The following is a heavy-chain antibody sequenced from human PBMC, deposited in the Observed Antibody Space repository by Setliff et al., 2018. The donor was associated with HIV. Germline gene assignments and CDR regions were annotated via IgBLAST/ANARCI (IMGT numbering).Heavy chain of an antibody. Sequence: SETLSLTCTVSSYSVTSGYYWAWIRQPPGKGLEWIGNMYPSGSSYFNPTLQSRVTMSADTSKKQFFLKLSSVTAADTAVYYWARVGYCSSTNCYWGRPSYGMGVWGQGTTVTVSS. CDR2: MYPSGSS. CDR3: ARVGYCSSTNCYWGRPSYGMGV. J-gene: IGHJ6*02. V-gene: IGHV4-38-2*02. CDR1: SYSVTSGYY. D-gene: IGHD2-2*01.